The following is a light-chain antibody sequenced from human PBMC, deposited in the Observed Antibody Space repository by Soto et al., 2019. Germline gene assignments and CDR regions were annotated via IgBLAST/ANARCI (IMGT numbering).Light chain of an antibody. V-gene: IGLV2-14*01. J-gene: IGLJ1*01. Sequence: QSVLTQPDYVSGSVGQSITISCTGTSSDVGGYKFVSWYQQHPGTAPKLMIYEVSNRPSGVSSRFSGSKSGNTASLTISGLQAEDEADYFCGSYTGSIYVFGNGTKAIVL. CDR1: SSDVGGYKF. CDR2: EVS. CDR3: GSYTGSIYV.